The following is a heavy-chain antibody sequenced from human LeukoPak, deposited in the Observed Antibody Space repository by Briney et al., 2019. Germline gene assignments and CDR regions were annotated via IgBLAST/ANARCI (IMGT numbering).Heavy chain of an antibody. V-gene: IGHV3-23*01. J-gene: IGHJ4*02. CDR3: ARGQYSPDY. CDR1: GFTFSSYA. D-gene: IGHD2-15*01. CDR2: IGGTDGTT. Sequence: GGSLRLSCAASGFTFSSYAMSWVRQAPGKGLEWVSAIGGTDGTTWYTDSVKGRFTISRDNSKNTLFLQMDSLRAEDTAVYYCARGQYSPDYWGQGTLVTVSS.